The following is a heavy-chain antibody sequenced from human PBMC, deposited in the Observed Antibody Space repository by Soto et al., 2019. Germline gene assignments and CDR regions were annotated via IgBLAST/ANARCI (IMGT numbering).Heavy chain of an antibody. V-gene: IGHV1-18*01. J-gene: IGHJ1*01. CDR1: GYTFTSYG. D-gene: IGHD6-19*01. CDR3: ARGARRVYSSGWYGAEYFQH. CDR2: ISAYNGNT. Sequence: ASVKVSCKASGYTFTSYGISWVRQAPGQGLEWMGWISAYNGNTNYAQKLQGRVTMTTDTSTGTAYMELRSLRSDDTAVYYCARGARRVYSSGWYGAEYFQHWGQGTLVTVSS.